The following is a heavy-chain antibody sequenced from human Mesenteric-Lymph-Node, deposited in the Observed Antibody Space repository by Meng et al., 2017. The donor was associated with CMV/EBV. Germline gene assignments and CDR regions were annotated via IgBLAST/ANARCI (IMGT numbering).Heavy chain of an antibody. D-gene: IGHD5-24*01. CDR2: INPNSGAT. J-gene: IGHJ4*02. Sequence: ASVKVSCKASGYIFTGYYIHWVRQAPGQGLEWMGWINPNSGATNYAQNLQGRVTMTRDTSISTAYMELSSLRYDDTAVYYCARDEEMATIFSAFDYWGQGTLVTVSS. CDR3: ARDEEMATIFSAFDY. CDR1: GYIFTGYY. V-gene: IGHV1-2*02.